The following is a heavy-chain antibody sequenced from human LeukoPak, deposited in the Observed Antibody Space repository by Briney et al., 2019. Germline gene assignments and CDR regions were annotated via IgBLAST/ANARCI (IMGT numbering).Heavy chain of an antibody. Sequence: GGSLRLSCAASGFTVSNWAIHWVRQAPGKGLEWVAAISYDGSNRFYADSVKGRFTISRDNSKNSLDLQMNSLRAEDTAVYYCARGYCSSTSCYNDYWGQGTLVTVSS. D-gene: IGHD2-2*02. CDR1: GFTVSNWA. V-gene: IGHV3-30*04. J-gene: IGHJ4*02. CDR3: ARGYCSSTSCYNDY. CDR2: ISYDGSNR.